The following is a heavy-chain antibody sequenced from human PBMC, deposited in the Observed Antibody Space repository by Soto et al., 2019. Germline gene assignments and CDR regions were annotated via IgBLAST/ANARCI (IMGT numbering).Heavy chain of an antibody. Sequence: ASVKVSCKASGYTFTSYDINWVRQATGQGLEWMGWMNPNSGNTGYAQKFQGRVTMTRNTSISTAYMELSSLAAEDTGVYHCQRLGGDGFPPVDYWGRGTLVTVSS. CDR1: GYTFTSYD. D-gene: IGHD2-21*01. CDR2: MNPNSGNT. CDR3: QRLGGDGFPPVDY. J-gene: IGHJ4*02. V-gene: IGHV1-8*01.